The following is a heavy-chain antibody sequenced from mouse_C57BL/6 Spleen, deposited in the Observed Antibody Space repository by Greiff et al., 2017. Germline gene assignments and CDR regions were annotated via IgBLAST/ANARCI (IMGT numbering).Heavy chain of an antibody. V-gene: IGHV1-50*01. J-gene: IGHJ4*01. CDR1: GYTFTSYW. CDR3: ASRGLLRQSDMDY. D-gene: IGHD1-1*01. Sequence: QVQLQQPGAELVKPGASVKLSCKASGYTFTSYWMQWVKQRPGQGLEWIGEIDPSDSYTNYNQKFKGKATLTVDTSSSTAYMQLSSLTSEDSAVYYCASRGLLRQSDMDYWGQGTTVTVSS. CDR2: IDPSDSYT.